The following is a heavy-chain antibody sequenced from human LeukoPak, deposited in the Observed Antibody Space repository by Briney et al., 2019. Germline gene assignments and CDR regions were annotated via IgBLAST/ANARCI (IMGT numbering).Heavy chain of an antibody. J-gene: IGHJ4*02. CDR2: TYYGGNT. Sequence: PSETLTLTCTVSGGSISSSSYYWGWIRQPPGKGLEWIGNTYYGGNTYYNPSLKSRVTISVDTSKNQFSLELNSVTAADTAVYYCAAAFDYWGQGTLVTVSS. CDR1: GGSISSSSYY. D-gene: IGHD6-25*01. CDR3: AAAFDY. V-gene: IGHV4-39*01.